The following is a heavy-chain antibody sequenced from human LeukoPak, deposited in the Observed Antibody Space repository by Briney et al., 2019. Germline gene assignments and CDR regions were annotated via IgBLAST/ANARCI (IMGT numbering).Heavy chain of an antibody. D-gene: IGHD5-18*01. J-gene: IGHJ4*02. CDR2: IRYDGSNK. CDR1: GFTFSSYG. CDR3: ARDSLRYSYGYYFDY. Sequence: GGSLRLSCAASGFTFSSYGMHWVRQAPGKGLEWVAFIRYDGSNKYYADSVKGRFTISRDNSKNTLYLQMNSLRAEDTAVYYCARDSLRYSYGYYFDYWGQGTLVTVSS. V-gene: IGHV3-30*02.